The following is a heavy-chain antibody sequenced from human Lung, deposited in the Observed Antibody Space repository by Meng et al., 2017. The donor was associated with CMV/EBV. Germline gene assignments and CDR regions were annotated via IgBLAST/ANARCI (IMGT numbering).Heavy chain of an antibody. V-gene: IGHV3-7*01. CDR1: GFSFSTPW. CDR3: AKEIDPAGAGIQGYFHY. D-gene: IGHD6-19*01. J-gene: IGHJ4*02. Sequence: GEXXTISCAASGFSFSTPWMSWVRRAPGRGLEWVTNIYQDGNEEYYVESVRGRITISRANAKTSLYLHMNSRRAEDTAVYFCAKEIDPAGAGIQGYFHYWXQEALVTVSS. CDR2: IYQDGNEE.